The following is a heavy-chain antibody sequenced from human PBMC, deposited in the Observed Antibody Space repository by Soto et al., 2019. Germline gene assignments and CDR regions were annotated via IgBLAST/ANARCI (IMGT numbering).Heavy chain of an antibody. D-gene: IGHD3-10*01. CDR2: ISGYNGNT. CDR1: GYAFTTYG. J-gene: IGHJ4*01. Sequence: ASVKVSCKASGYAFTTYGITWVRQAPGQGLEWMGWISGYNGNTKYPQKFQGRVTMTTDSSTTTAYMELRSLRSYDTAVYYCARDMLSFGSGRYSVDYWG. CDR3: ARDMLSFGSGRYSVDY. V-gene: IGHV1-18*04.